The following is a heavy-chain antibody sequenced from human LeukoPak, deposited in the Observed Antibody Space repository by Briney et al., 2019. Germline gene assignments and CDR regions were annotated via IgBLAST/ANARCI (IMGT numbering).Heavy chain of an antibody. CDR1: GGTFSSYA. CDR2: IIPILGIA. CDR3: GVPQQLVRGDYYYGMDV. D-gene: IGHD6-13*01. V-gene: IGHV1-69*04. Sequence: ASVKVSCKASGGTFSSYAISWVRQAPGQGLEWMGRIIPILGIANYAQKFQGRVTITADKSTSTAYMELSSLRSEDTAVYYCGVPQQLVRGDYYYGMDVWGQGTTVTVSS. J-gene: IGHJ6*02.